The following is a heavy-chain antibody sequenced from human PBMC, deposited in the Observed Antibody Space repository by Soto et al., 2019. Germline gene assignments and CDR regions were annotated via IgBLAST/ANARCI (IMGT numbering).Heavy chain of an antibody. Sequence: GGSLRLSCAASGFTFSNAWMSWVRQAPGKGLEWVGRIKSKTDGGTTDYAAPVKGRFTISRDDSKNTLYLQMNSLKTEDTAVYYCMCTVTTFDYFDYWGQGTLVTVSS. CDR2: IKSKTDGGTT. CDR1: GFTFSNAW. J-gene: IGHJ4*02. D-gene: IGHD4-17*01. V-gene: IGHV3-15*01. CDR3: MCTVTTFDYFDY.